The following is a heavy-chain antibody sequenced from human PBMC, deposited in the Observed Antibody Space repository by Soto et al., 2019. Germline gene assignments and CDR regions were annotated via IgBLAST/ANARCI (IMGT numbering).Heavy chain of an antibody. CDR3: VTYIAATLLSLQY. J-gene: IGHJ4*02. CDR1: GFTFTSYA. D-gene: IGHD2-15*01. CDR2: ITGNGDTT. V-gene: IGHV3-23*01. Sequence: EVQLLESGGGLVQPGGSLRLSCAASGFTFTSYAMSWVRQAPGKGLEWVSTITGNGDTTYYADSVKGRYTISIDNSKNTLTPQMNCLRPDDTAVNYSVTYIAATLLSLQYWGQGNLVTVSS.